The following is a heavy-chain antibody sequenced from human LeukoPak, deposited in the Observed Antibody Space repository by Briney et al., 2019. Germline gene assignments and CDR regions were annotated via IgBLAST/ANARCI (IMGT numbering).Heavy chain of an antibody. V-gene: IGHV4-39*01. Sequence: SETLSLTCTVSGGSISSSSYYWGWNRQPPGKGLEWIGSIYYSGSTYYNPSLKSRVTISVDTSKNQFSLKLSSVTAADTAVYYCARLIGNYYYYYMDVWGKGTTVTVSS. J-gene: IGHJ6*03. CDR2: IYYSGST. CDR1: GGSISSSSYY. D-gene: IGHD3-10*01. CDR3: ARLIGNYYYYYMDV.